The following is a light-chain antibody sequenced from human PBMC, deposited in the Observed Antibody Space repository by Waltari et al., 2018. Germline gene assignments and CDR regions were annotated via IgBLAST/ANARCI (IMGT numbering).Light chain of an antibody. CDR3: QQYNNNYLYT. V-gene: IGKV1-5*03. J-gene: IGKJ1*01. CDR2: NAS. Sequence: DIQMTQSPSTLSASVGDRITITCWASQSIRSWWSWYQQKPGKAPKLLIYNASSLESGFPSRFSCIGSGKEFTLTISILHPDDFATYYSQQYNNNYLYTFGQVT. CDR1: QSIRSW.